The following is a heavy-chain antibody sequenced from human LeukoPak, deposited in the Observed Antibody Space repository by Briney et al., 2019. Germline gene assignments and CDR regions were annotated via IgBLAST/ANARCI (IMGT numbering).Heavy chain of an antibody. J-gene: IGHJ6*02. V-gene: IGHV1-18*01. CDR3: ARNRGSSSPGEYGMDV. D-gene: IGHD6-13*01. CDR2: ISAYNGNT. Sequence: ASVKVSCKASGYTFTSYGISWVRQAPGQGLEWMGWISAYNGNTNYAQKLQGRVTMTTDTSTSTAYMELRSLRSDDTAVYYCARNRGSSSPGEYGMDVWGQGTTITVSS. CDR1: GYTFTSYG.